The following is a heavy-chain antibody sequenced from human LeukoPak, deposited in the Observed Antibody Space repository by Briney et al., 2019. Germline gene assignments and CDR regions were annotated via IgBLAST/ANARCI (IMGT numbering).Heavy chain of an antibody. Sequence: EASVKVSCKASGYTFTSYAMHWVRQAPGQRLEWMGWINAGNGNTKYSQKFQGRVTITRDTSASTAYMELSSLRSEDTAVYYCARGKSYDSSYYYYYGMDVWGQGTTVTVSS. CDR2: INAGNGNT. CDR1: GYTFTSYA. J-gene: IGHJ6*02. V-gene: IGHV1-3*01. CDR3: ARGKSYDSSYYYYYGMDV. D-gene: IGHD3-22*01.